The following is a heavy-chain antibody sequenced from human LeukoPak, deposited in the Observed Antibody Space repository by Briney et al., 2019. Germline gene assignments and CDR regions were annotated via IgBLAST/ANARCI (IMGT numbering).Heavy chain of an antibody. CDR3: ARGGARGYSYGQPYYYYYMDV. CDR2: INPNSGGT. D-gene: IGHD5-18*01. V-gene: IGHV1-2*02. Sequence: ASVKVSCKASGGTFSSYAISWVRQAPGQGLEWMGWINPNSGGTNYAQKFQGRVTMTRDTSISTAYMELSRLRSDDTAVYYCARGGARGYSYGQPYYYYYMDVWGKGTTVTVSS. J-gene: IGHJ6*03. CDR1: GGTFSSYA.